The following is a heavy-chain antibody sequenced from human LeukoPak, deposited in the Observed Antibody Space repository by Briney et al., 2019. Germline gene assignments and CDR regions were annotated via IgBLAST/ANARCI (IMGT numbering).Heavy chain of an antibody. V-gene: IGHV4-4*07. CDR1: DDSIKRYY. Sequence: SETLSLTCTVSDDSIKRYYWSWIRRPAGKGLEWIGHVFIDGRIKYNASLQSRVSISIDTSKNQFYLKLTSMTGADTAVYYCARNAAFPDYYIDVWGKGDTVTVSS. D-gene: IGHD2-2*01. CDR3: ARNAAFPDYYIDV. CDR2: VFIDGRI. J-gene: IGHJ6*03.